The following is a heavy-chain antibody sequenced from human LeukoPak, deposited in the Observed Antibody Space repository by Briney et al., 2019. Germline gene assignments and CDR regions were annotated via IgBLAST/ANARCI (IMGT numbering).Heavy chain of an antibody. Sequence: GGSLRLSCAASGFTFSSYAMSWVRQAPGKGLDWVSAISGSGGSTYYADSVKGRFTISRDNSKKKLSLQMNSLRAEDTAVYYCAKDTVWSGSGSYYDYWGQGTLVTVSS. V-gene: IGHV3-23*01. CDR1: GFTFSSYA. CDR3: AKDTVWSGSGSYYDY. CDR2: ISGSGGST. J-gene: IGHJ4*02. D-gene: IGHD3-10*01.